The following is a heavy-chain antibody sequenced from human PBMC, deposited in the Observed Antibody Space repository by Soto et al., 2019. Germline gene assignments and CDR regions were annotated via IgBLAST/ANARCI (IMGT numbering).Heavy chain of an antibody. V-gene: IGHV3-30-3*01. CDR1: GFTFSSYA. CDR2: ISYDGSNK. Sequence: GGSLRLSCAASGFTFSSYAMHWVRQAPGKGLEWVAVISYDGSNKYYADSVKGRFTITRDNSKNTLYLQMNSLRAEDTAVYYCAREAGRILTGSEAYYYYGMDVWGQGTTVTVSS. D-gene: IGHD3-9*01. CDR3: AREAGRILTGSEAYYYYGMDV. J-gene: IGHJ6*02.